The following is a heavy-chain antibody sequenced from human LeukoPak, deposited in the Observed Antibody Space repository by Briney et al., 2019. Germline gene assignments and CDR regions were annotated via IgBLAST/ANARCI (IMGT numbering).Heavy chain of an antibody. J-gene: IGHJ4*02. CDR3: ARRAYSSGYYYFDY. V-gene: IGHV4-59*01. Sequence: SETLSLTCTVSGGSISSYYWSWIRQPPGKGLEWIGYIYYSGSTNYNPSLKSRVTISVDTSKNQFSLKLSSVTAADTAVYYCARRAYSSGYYYFDYWGQGALVTVSS. CDR1: GGSISSYY. D-gene: IGHD3-22*01. CDR2: IYYSGST.